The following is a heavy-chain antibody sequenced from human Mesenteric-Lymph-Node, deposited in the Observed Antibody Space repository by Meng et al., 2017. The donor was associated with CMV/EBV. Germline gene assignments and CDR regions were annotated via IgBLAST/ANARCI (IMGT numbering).Heavy chain of an antibody. CDR2: IYPGDADN. J-gene: IGHJ4*02. Sequence: ISCKVSGYSFSNYWIGWVRQMHGKGLEWMGIIYPGDADNRYSPSFQGQVTISADKSISTAYLQWSSLKASDTAMYYCASMTLATAGLYWGQGTLVTVSS. CDR1: GYSFSNYW. D-gene: IGHD6-13*01. CDR3: ASMTLATAGLY. V-gene: IGHV5-51*01.